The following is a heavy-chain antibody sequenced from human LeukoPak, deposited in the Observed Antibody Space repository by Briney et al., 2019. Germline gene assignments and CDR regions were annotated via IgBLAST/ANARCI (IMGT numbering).Heavy chain of an antibody. CDR1: GGSISSDDYY. D-gene: IGHD4-17*01. J-gene: IGHJ4*02. Sequence: SETLSLTCTVSGGSISSDDYYWSWIRQPPGKGLEWIGNIYTGSTHGSTHYNPSLESRVTISVDTSKNQFSLNLSSVTAADTAVYYCARVFHDYGDYVGIDYWGQGTLVTVSS. V-gene: IGHV4-39*07. CDR2: IYTGSTHGST. CDR3: ARVFHDYGDYVGIDY.